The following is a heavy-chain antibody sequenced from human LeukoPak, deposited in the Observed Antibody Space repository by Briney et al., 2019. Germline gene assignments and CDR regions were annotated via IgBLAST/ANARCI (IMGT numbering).Heavy chain of an antibody. CDR1: GFTFSSYW. V-gene: IGHV3-74*01. CDR2: INSDGSST. Sequence: GGSLRLSCAASGFTFSSYWMHWVHQAPGKGLGWVSRINSDGSSTSYADSVKGRFTISRDNAKNTLYLQMNSLRAEDTAVYYCARDYYDFWSGYYDFDYWGQGTLVTVSS. CDR3: ARDYYDFWSGYYDFDY. J-gene: IGHJ4*02. D-gene: IGHD3-3*01.